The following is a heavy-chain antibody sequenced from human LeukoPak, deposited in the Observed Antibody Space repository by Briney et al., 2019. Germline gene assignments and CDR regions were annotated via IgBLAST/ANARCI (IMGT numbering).Heavy chain of an antibody. D-gene: IGHD3-10*01. CDR2: INPNGGAT. V-gene: IGHV1-46*04. CDR1: GYTFTNYY. CDR3: ARVMVAWFVDNAFDY. J-gene: IGHJ4*02. Sequence: GASVKVSCKTSGYTFTNYYIHWVRQAPGQGLEWMGVINPNGGATNYTQKLQGRVTMTRDTSTSTVYMDLSSQRSEDTAVYYCARVMVAWFVDNAFDYWGQGTLVTVSS.